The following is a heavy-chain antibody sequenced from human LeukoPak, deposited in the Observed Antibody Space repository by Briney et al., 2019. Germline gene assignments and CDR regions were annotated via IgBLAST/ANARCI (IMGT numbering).Heavy chain of an antibody. CDR3: ARDHYCSSTSCYRGWFDP. J-gene: IGHJ5*02. V-gene: IGHV1-2*02. D-gene: IGHD2-2*02. CDR1: GYTFTSYY. CDR2: INPNSGGT. Sequence: ASVKVSCKASGYTFTSYYMHGVRQAPGQGLEWMGWINPNSGGTNYAQKFQGRVTMTRDTSISTAYMELSRLRSDDTAVYYCARDHYCSSTSCYRGWFDPWGQGTLVTVSS.